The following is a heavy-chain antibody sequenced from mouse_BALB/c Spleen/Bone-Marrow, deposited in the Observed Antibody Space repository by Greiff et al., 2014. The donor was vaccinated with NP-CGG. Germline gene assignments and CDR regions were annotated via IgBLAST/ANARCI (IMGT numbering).Heavy chain of an antibody. Sequence: EVQLQQSGAELVKPGASVKLSCTASGFNIKVTYMHWVKQRPEQGLEWIGRIDPANGNTKYDPKFQGKATITADTSSNTAYLQLSSLTSEDTAVYYCAPYYYGSSLFAYWGQGTLVTVSA. D-gene: IGHD1-1*01. J-gene: IGHJ3*01. CDR3: APYYYGSSLFAY. CDR1: GFNIKVTY. V-gene: IGHV14-3*02. CDR2: IDPANGNT.